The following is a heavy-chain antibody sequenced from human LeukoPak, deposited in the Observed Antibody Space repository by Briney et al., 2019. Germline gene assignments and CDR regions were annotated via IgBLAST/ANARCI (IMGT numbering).Heavy chain of an antibody. D-gene: IGHD2-21*02. CDR2: VHQTGVT. CDR1: GGSITSLY. CDR3: ARGPPYIVVVTAIGFFDS. V-gene: IGHV4-59*11. Sequence: SETLSLTCSVSGGSITSLYWSWVRQPPGKGLEYVGYVHQTGVTNYNPSLRGRVTVSMDTSKNQFSLKLNSVTAADTAVYYCARGPPYIVVVTAIGFFDSWGQGTLVTVSS. J-gene: IGHJ4*02.